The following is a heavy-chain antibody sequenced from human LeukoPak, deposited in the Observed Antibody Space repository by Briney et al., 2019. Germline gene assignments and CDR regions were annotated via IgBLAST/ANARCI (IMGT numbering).Heavy chain of an antibody. V-gene: IGHV4-59*01. CDR2: IYYSGST. CDR3: ARARDYYGSGSYGFDP. J-gene: IGHJ5*02. CDR1: GGSISSYY. D-gene: IGHD3-10*01. Sequence: SETLSLTCTVSGGSISSYYWSWIRQPPGKGLEWIGYIYYSGSTNYNPSLKSRVTISVDTSKNQFSLKLSSVTAADTAVYYCARARDYYGSGSYGFDPWGQGTLVTVSS.